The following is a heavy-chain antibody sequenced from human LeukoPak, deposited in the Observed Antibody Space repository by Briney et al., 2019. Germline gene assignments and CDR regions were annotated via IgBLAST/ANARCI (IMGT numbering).Heavy chain of an antibody. CDR2: ISSSGSTI. CDR3: ARNNWNFFNYYYGMDV. D-gene: IGHD1-7*01. J-gene: IGHJ6*02. V-gene: IGHV3-11*01. CDR1: GFTVSSNY. Sequence: GGSLRLSCAASGFTVSSNYMSWVRQAPGKGLEWVSYISSSGSTIYYADSVKGRFTISRDNAKNSLYLQMNSLRAEDTAMYYCARNNWNFFNYYYGMDVWGQGTTVTVSS.